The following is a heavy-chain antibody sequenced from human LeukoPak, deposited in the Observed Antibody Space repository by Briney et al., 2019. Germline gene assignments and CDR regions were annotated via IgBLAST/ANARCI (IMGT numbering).Heavy chain of an antibody. V-gene: IGHV4-4*02. CDR2: IYHSGST. CDR1: GGPISSSNW. Sequence: SETLSLTCTVSGGPISSSNWWSWVRQPPGKGLEWIGEIYHSGSTNYNPSLKSRVTISVDKSKNQFSLKLSSVTAADTAVYYCATLGDYGDYWSSDYWGQGTLVTVSS. CDR3: ATLGDYGDYWSSDY. J-gene: IGHJ4*02. D-gene: IGHD4-17*01.